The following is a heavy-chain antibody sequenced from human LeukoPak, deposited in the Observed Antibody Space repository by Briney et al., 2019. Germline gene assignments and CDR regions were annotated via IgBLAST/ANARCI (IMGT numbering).Heavy chain of an antibody. V-gene: IGHV3-23*01. CDR3: AKAKSYYSNYDY. CDR1: GFTFSSYG. CDR2: ISGSGANT. Sequence: GGSLRLSCAASGFTFSSYGMSWVRQAPGKGLEWVSVISGSGANTYYADSVKGRFTISRDNSKNTLYLQVNSLRAEDTAVYYCAKAKSYYSNYDYWGQGTLVTVSS. D-gene: IGHD4-11*01. J-gene: IGHJ4*02.